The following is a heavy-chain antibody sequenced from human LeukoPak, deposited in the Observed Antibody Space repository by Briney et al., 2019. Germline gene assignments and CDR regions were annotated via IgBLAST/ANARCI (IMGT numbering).Heavy chain of an antibody. CDR3: ARIITGTYFDWFDP. CDR1: GVSISGVSISSYY. Sequence: PSETLSLTCTVSGVSISGVSISSYYWSWIRRPAGKGLEWIGRGHTSGTTLYSPSLKSRLTMSVDTHKTQFSLRLNSVTAADTAVYYCARIITGTYFDWFDPWGQGTLVTVSS. CDR2: GHTSGTT. D-gene: IGHD1-7*01. J-gene: IGHJ5*02. V-gene: IGHV4-4*07.